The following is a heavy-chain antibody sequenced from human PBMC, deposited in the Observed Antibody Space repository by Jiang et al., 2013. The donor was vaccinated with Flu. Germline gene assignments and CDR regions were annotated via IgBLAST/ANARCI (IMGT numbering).Heavy chain of an antibody. D-gene: IGHD3-10*01. V-gene: IGHV4-39*07. Sequence: GPGLVKPSETLSLSCTVSGGSIISENSYWGWIRQPPGKGLEWIGSIYYSGTTYYNPSLKNRVTISVGTSKKQFSLKLSSVTAADTALYYCASQHWDHGVGSYYMSHWGQGTLVTVSS. J-gene: IGHJ4*02. CDR1: GGSIISENSY. CDR2: IYYSGTT. CDR3: ASQHWDHGVGSYYMSH.